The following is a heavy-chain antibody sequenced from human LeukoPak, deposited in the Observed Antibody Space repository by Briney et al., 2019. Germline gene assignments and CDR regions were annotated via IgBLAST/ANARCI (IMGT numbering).Heavy chain of an antibody. D-gene: IGHD1-26*01. CDR2: VYYTGST. CDR1: GGSISNYY. CDR3: TRESGAFSPFGF. Sequence: PSETLSLTCPVSGGSISNYYYWTWIRQPPGKGLEWIGYVYYTGSTNYNPSLESRVSMSIDKSKNHLSLEVTSVTAADTAIYYCTRESGAFSPFGFWGQGTLLTVSS. J-gene: IGHJ4*02. V-gene: IGHV4-59*12.